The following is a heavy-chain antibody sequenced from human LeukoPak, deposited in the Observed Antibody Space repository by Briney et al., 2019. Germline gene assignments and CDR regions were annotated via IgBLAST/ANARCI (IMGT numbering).Heavy chain of an antibody. V-gene: IGHV1-2*02. CDR2: INPNSGGT. J-gene: IGHJ5*02. CDR3: ARDYCSSTSCYGWFDP. Sequence: ASVKVSCKATGSSCTGYYIHWVGQAPGQGLEWMGWINPNSGGTNYAQKFQGRLTITRDTSISTAYMELSRLRSDDTAVYYCARDYCSSTSCYGWFDPWGQGTLVTVSS. D-gene: IGHD2-2*01. CDR1: GSSCTGYY.